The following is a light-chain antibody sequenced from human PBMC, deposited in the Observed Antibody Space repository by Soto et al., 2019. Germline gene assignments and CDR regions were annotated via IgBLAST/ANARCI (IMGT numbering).Light chain of an antibody. Sequence: QSVLTQPASVSGSPGQSITISCPGTSSDVGGYNYVSWYQQHPGKAPKLMIYDVSNRPSGVSNRFSGSKSGNTASLTISGLQAEDEADYYCSSYTSSSTPRFGTGTKVTVL. J-gene: IGLJ1*01. CDR2: DVS. CDR1: SSDVGGYNY. V-gene: IGLV2-14*01. CDR3: SSYTSSSTPR.